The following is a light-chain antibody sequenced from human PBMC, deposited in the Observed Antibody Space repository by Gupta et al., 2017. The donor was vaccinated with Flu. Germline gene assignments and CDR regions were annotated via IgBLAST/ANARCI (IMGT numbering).Light chain of an antibody. Sequence: DIVMTQSPDSLAVSLGERATISCNSSQSVLYSFNNKYNLAWYQQRPGQPPRLLIYWASTRHSGVPDRFSGSGSGTDFTLAISSLQAEDVAVYYCQQYSAIPFTFGPGTKVDLK. CDR2: WAS. J-gene: IGKJ3*01. CDR1: QSVLYSFNNKYN. CDR3: QQYSAIPFT. V-gene: IGKV4-1*01.